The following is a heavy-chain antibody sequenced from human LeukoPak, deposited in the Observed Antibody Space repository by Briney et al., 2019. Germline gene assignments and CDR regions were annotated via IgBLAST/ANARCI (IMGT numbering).Heavy chain of an antibody. CDR2: IYYSGST. V-gene: IGHV4-39*01. J-gene: IGHJ4*02. CDR1: GGSTSGSSYY. Sequence: SETLSLTCTVSGGSTSGSSYYWGWIRQPPGKGLEWIGSIYYSGSTYYNPSLKSRVTISVDTSKNQFSLKLNSVTATDRAVYYCARHYGPWGQGTLVTVSS. CDR3: ARHYGP. D-gene: IGHD3-10*01.